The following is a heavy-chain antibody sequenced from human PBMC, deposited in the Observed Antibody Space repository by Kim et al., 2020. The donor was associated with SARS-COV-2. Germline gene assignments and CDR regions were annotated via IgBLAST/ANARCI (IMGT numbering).Heavy chain of an antibody. CDR3: AALASAQVPGGI. Sequence: YVDPVKDRFTISRDTARNSLSLQMNSLRTEDTAIYYCAALASAQVPGGIWGQGTLVTVSS. V-gene: IGHV3-7*01. J-gene: IGHJ4*02. D-gene: IGHD3-10*01.